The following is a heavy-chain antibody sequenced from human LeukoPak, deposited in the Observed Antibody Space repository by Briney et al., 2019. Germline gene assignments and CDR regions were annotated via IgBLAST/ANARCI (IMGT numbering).Heavy chain of an antibody. CDR1: GYSFTSYW. Sequence: GESLKISCKGSGYSFTSYWIGWVRQMPGKGLEWMGIIYPGDSDTRYSPSFQGQVTISADKSISTAYLQWSSLKASDTAMYYCARFPKFEDTAMVKTGFDYWGQGTLVTVSS. CDR3: ARFPKFEDTAMVKTGFDY. J-gene: IGHJ4*02. V-gene: IGHV5-51*01. CDR2: IYPGDSDT. D-gene: IGHD5-18*01.